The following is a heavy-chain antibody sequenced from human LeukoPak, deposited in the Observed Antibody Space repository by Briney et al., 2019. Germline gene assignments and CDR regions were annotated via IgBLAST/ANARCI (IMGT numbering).Heavy chain of an antibody. J-gene: IGHJ4*02. Sequence: SGESLRLSCAASGFTFKKYWMNWVRQVPGKGLECLANIKEDGSETYYADSVKGRFTISRDNPKNLLFLQINSLRVEDTAVYYCARETPRRGETRDGYRWGQGTLVTASS. CDR3: ARETPRRGETRDGYR. CDR2: IKEDGSET. CDR1: GFTFKKYW. V-gene: IGHV3-7*01. D-gene: IGHD5-24*01.